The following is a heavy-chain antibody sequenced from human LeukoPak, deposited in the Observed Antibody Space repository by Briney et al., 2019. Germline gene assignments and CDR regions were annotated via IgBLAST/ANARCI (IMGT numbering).Heavy chain of an antibody. Sequence: GGSLRLSCAASGFTFSSYGMHWVRQAPGKGLEWVAVIWYDGSNKYYADSVKGRFTISRDNSKNTPYLQMNSLRAEDTAVYYCARDQWMATTIDYWGQGTLVTVSS. V-gene: IGHV3-33*01. J-gene: IGHJ4*02. D-gene: IGHD5-24*01. CDR3: ARDQWMATTIDY. CDR2: IWYDGSNK. CDR1: GFTFSSYG.